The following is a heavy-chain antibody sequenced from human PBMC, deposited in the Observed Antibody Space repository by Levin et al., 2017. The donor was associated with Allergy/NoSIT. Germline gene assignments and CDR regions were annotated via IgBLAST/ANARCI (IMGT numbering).Heavy chain of an antibody. V-gene: IGHV3-20*04. Sequence: RAGESLKISCAASGFTFDDYGMCWVRQVPGKGLEWVSGINWNGGTIGYVDSVKGRFTISRDNARNSLYLEMNSMRVEDTAVYYCARGVAVAGHYYNGLDVWGQGTTVTVSS. D-gene: IGHD6-19*01. CDR1: GFTFDDYG. J-gene: IGHJ6*02. CDR3: ARGVAVAGHYYNGLDV. CDR2: INWNGGTI.